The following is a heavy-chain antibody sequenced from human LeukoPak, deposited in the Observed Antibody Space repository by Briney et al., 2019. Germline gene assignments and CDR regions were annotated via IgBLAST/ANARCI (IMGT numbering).Heavy chain of an antibody. D-gene: IGHD3-16*01. J-gene: IGHJ4*02. CDR2: IRYDGSNK. CDR1: GFTFSSYA. V-gene: IGHV3-30*02. Sequence: PGGSLRLSCAASGFTFSSYAMSWVRQAPGKGLEWVAFIRYDGSNKYYADSVKGRFTISRDNSKNTLYLQMNSLRAEDTAVYYCANLGGSDFDYWGQGTLVTVSS. CDR3: ANLGGSDFDY.